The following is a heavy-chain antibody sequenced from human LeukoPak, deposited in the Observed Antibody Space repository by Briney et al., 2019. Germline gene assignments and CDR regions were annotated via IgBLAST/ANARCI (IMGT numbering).Heavy chain of an antibody. CDR3: ARAEYYFDY. CDR2: IYYSGST. J-gene: IGHJ4*02. V-gene: IGHV4-59*01. CDR1: GGSISSYY. Sequence: SETLSLTCTVSGGSISSYYWSWIRQPPGKGLEWIGYIYYSGSTNYNPSLKSRVTISVDTSRNQFSLKLSSVTAADTAVYYCARAEYYFDYWGQGTLVTVSS.